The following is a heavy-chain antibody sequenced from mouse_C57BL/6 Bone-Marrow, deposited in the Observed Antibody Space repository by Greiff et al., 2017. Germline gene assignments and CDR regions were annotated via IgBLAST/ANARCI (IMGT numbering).Heavy chain of an antibody. Sequence: EVQRVESGEGLVKPGGSLKLSCAASGFTFSSYAMSWVRQTPEKRLEWVAYISSGGDYIYYADTVKGRFTISRDNARNTLYLQMSSLKSEDTAMYYCTRETAQALFLYAMDYWGQGTSVTGSS. D-gene: IGHD3-2*02. CDR3: TRETAQALFLYAMDY. CDR2: ISSGGDYI. CDR1: GFTFSSYA. J-gene: IGHJ4*01. V-gene: IGHV5-9-1*02.